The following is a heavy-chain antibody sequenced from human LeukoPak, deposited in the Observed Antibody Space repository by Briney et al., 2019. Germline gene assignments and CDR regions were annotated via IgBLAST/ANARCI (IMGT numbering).Heavy chain of an antibody. V-gene: IGHV4-4*02. J-gene: IGHJ1*01. CDR2: FYHTGNS. Sequence: SGTLSLTCAVSGGSISSSNWWSWVRQPPGKGLEWIGSFYHTGNSYYDPSLKSRVTISVDTSKNQFSLKLTSVTAADTAVYHCARDDVRATRDQAFQHWGQGTLVTVSS. CDR1: GGSISSSNW. CDR3: ARDDVRATRDQAFQH.